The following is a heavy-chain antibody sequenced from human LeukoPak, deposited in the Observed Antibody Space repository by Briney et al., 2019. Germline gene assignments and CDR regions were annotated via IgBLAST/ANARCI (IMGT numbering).Heavy chain of an antibody. D-gene: IGHD1-26*01. CDR2: GSPRSGVT. Sequence: ASVKVPCKRSGYTVTSHSMYWVEPAPGQEVEWVGIGSPRSGVTTYAQKFQGQIAMTGDTSTSTVYIELRGPRSKDIARYYCASAADGGSYIGDYWGQGTLVTVSS. J-gene: IGHJ4*02. V-gene: IGHV1-46*01. CDR1: GYTVTSHS. CDR3: ASAADGGSYIGDY.